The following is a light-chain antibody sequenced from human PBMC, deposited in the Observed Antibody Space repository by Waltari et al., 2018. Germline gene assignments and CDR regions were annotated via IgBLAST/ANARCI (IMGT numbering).Light chain of an antibody. Sequence: DIHMTQSPSTLSASVGDRVTITCRASQSFSSWLTRYQQKPGKAPKLLIYQASRLQTGVPSRFSGSESGTEATLTINNLQPDDFATYYCQQYNIYPRTYGQGTKVEIK. CDR1: QSFSSW. CDR3: QQYNIYPRT. V-gene: IGKV1-5*03. CDR2: QAS. J-gene: IGKJ1*01.